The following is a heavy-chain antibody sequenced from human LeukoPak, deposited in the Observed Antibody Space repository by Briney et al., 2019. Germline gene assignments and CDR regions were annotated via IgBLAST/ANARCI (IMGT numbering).Heavy chain of an antibody. CDR3: ARDHPLFGVGDYYYYMDV. CDR1: GGSISSYY. J-gene: IGHJ6*03. D-gene: IGHD3-3*01. Sequence: SETLSLTCTVSGGSISSYYWSWIRQPPGKGLEWIGYIYYSGSTNYNPSLKSRVTISVDTSKNQFSLKLSSVTAADTAVYYCARDHPLFGVGDYYYYMDVWGKGTTVTVSS. CDR2: IYYSGST. V-gene: IGHV4-59*01.